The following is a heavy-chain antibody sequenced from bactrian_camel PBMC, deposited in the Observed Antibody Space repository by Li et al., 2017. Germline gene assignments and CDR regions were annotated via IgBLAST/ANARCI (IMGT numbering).Heavy chain of an antibody. CDR3: AATSVCRFLSNYRY. CDR1: GPSDYIDSSYC. Sequence: HVQLVESGGDSVQTGGSLRLSCAPSGPSDYIDSSYCMGWLRQVPGKAREPVASITKDGSTHYADSVKARFTISKDNAKGILSLQMNSLLPEDSGVYYCAATSVCRFLSNYRYWGQGTQVTVS. D-gene: IGHD2*01. V-gene: IGHV3S1*01. CDR2: ITKDGST. J-gene: IGHJ4*01.